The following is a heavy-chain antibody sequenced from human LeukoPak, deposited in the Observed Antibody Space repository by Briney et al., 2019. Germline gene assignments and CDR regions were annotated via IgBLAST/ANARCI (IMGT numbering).Heavy chain of an antibody. CDR1: GFTFSHYW. V-gene: IGHV3-7*05. J-gene: IGHJ4*02. D-gene: IGHD3-16*01. CDR2: KKQEGSEK. CDR3: ARGGSSFGC. Sequence: GGSLSLSCAASGFTFSHYWMNWVRQAPGEGGERGANKKQEGSEKYYVESAKRRFTISRDNAKNSLYLQMNSLRAEDTPVYYCARGGSSFGCWGQGTLVTVSS.